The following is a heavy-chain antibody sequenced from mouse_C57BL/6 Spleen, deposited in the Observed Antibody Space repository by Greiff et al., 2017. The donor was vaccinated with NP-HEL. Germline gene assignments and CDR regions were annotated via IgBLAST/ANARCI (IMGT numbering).Heavy chain of an antibody. CDR2: IYPGSGNT. CDR3: ARGDSNYVPFAY. D-gene: IGHD2-5*01. J-gene: IGHJ3*01. Sequence: QVQLQQSGAELVRPGASVKLSCKASGYTFTDYYINWVKQRPGQGLEWIARIYPGSGNTYYNEKFKGKATLTAEKSSSTAYMQLSSLTSEDSAVYFCARGDSNYVPFAYWGQGTLVTVSA. CDR1: GYTFTDYY. V-gene: IGHV1-76*01.